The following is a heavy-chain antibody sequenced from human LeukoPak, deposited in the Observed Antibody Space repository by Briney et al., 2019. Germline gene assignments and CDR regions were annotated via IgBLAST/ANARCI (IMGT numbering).Heavy chain of an antibody. D-gene: IGHD1-1*01. CDR1: GYSFTNYW. V-gene: IGHV5-51*01. Sequence: GESLKISCKGSGYSFTNYWIGWVRQMPGKGLELMGIIYPGDSDTRYSPSFQGQVTISADKSISTAYLKWSSLKASETAMYYCARHLRTEVERPFDIWGQGTMVTVSS. CDR3: ARHLRTEVERPFDI. CDR2: IYPGDSDT. J-gene: IGHJ3*02.